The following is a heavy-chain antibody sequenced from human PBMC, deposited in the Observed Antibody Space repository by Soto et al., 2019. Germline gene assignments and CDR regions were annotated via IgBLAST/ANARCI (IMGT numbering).Heavy chain of an antibody. Sequence: GGSLILSCKASGFTFGDYVVSWFRQAPGKGLEWVGSLHGGTTESAASVKGRFTISRDDSKSIAYLQMNSLKTEDTAVYYCSRENWQQFIHLDYWGQGTLVTVSS. CDR2: LHGGTT. D-gene: IGHD1-1*01. V-gene: IGHV3-49*03. CDR3: SRENWQQFIHLDY. CDR1: GFTFGDYV. J-gene: IGHJ4*02.